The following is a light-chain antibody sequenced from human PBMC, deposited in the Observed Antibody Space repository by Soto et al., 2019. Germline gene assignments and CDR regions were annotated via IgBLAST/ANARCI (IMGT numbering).Light chain of an antibody. V-gene: IGKV1-5*03. CDR1: QSISSW. CDR3: QQYNSYWT. J-gene: IGKJ1*01. CDR2: KAS. Sequence: DIQMTQSPSTLSASVGDRVTITCRASQSISSWLAWYQQKPGKAPKLLIYKASTLESGVPSRFSGSGSGTELTLTISSLKNGDFETYYCQQYNSYWTFGQGTKVDIK.